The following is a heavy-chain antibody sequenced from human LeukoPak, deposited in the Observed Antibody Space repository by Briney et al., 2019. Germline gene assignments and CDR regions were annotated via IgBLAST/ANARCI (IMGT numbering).Heavy chain of an antibody. Sequence: GGSLRLSCAASGFTVSSNYMNWVRQAPGKGLEWVSLIYSDGSTYYADSVKGRFTISRDNSKNTLYLQMNSLRAEDTAVYYCARDLGYCSGSTCYVGYFDYWGQGTQVTVSS. V-gene: IGHV3-66*01. D-gene: IGHD2-15*01. J-gene: IGHJ4*02. CDR3: ARDLGYCSGSTCYVGYFDY. CDR2: IYSDGST. CDR1: GFTVSSNY.